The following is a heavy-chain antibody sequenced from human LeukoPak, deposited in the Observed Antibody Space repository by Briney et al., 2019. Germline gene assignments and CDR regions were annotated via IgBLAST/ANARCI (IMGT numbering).Heavy chain of an antibody. D-gene: IGHD1-26*01. J-gene: IGHJ4*02. CDR3: ARDASLSSTAVTRGSFFDY. Sequence: PGRSLRLSCAASGFAFNAYAMHWVRQAPGKGLEWVVVISYDGSNKYYADSVKGRFTISRDDSSNTLYLQMNSLRADDTAVYYCARDASLSSTAVTRGSFFDYWGPGNLVTVSS. V-gene: IGHV3-30*04. CDR1: GFAFNAYA. CDR2: ISYDGSNK.